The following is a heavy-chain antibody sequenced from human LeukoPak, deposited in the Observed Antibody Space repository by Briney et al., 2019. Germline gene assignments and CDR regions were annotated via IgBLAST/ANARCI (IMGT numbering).Heavy chain of an antibody. J-gene: IGHJ6*03. D-gene: IGHD2-15*01. CDR2: IIPIFGTA. V-gene: IGHV1-69*05. CDR1: EGTFSSYA. Sequence: SVKVSCKASEGTFSSYAISWVRQAPGQGLEWMGGIIPIFGTANYAQKFQGRVTITTDESTSTAYMELSSLRSEDTAVYYCARDRGCSGGSCYSPTAPYYYYMDVWGKGTTVTVSS. CDR3: ARDRGCSGGSCYSPTAPYYYYMDV.